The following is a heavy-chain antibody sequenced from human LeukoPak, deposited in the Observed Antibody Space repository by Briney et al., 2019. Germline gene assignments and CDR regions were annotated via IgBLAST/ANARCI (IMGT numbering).Heavy chain of an antibody. J-gene: IGHJ4*02. CDR3: ARGKLVAKAYSSSSGFDY. Sequence: ASVKVSCKASGGTFSSYAISWVRQAPGQGLEWMGTINPSGASTSYAQKFQGRVTMTRDTSTSTVYMELSSLRSEDTAVYSCARGKLVAKAYSSSSGFDYWGQGILVTVSS. V-gene: IGHV1-46*01. D-gene: IGHD6-6*01. CDR2: INPSGAST. CDR1: GGTFSSYA.